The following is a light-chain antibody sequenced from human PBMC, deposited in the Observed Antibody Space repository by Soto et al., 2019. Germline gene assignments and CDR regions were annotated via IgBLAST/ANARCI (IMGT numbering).Light chain of an antibody. V-gene: IGKV1-9*01. CDR2: AAS. Sequence: DIQLTQSPSFLSASVGDRVTITCRASRGISNYLAWYQQKPGKAPKLLIYAASTLQSGVPSRFSGSESGTESILTISSLQPEDFATYYFRHLNGYPHTFGGGTKVEIK. CDR3: RHLNGYPHT. CDR1: RGISNY. J-gene: IGKJ4*01.